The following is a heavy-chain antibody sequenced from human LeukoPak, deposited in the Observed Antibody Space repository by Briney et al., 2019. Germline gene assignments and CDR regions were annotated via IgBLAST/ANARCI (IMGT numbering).Heavy chain of an antibody. V-gene: IGHV1-69*04. D-gene: IGHD3-10*01. J-gene: IGHJ5*02. CDR2: IMPISDIV. Sequence: GSSVTVSFKSSGDTFINLAIAWVRQAPGQGLECMGRIMPISDIVKYAQKFQGRVTLTADTSTSTAYQDLSSLRSDDTAVYYCARDYGWYDLWGQGTLVTVSS. CDR1: GDTFINLA. CDR3: ARDYGWYDL.